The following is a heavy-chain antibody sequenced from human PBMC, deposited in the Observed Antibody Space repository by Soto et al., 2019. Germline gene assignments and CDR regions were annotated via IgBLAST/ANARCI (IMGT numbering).Heavy chain of an antibody. CDR2: IVVGSGNT. Sequence: QMQLVQSGPEVKKPGTSVKVSCKASGFTFTSSAVQWVRQARGQRLEWIGWIVVGSGNTNYAQKFQERVTITRDMSKSQAYMGASRLGTGGNAGVYWAAGGPRSGYDLGGYWGQGTLVTVSS. V-gene: IGHV1-58*01. J-gene: IGHJ4*02. D-gene: IGHD5-12*01. CDR1: GFTFTSSA. CDR3: AAGGPRSGYDLGGY.